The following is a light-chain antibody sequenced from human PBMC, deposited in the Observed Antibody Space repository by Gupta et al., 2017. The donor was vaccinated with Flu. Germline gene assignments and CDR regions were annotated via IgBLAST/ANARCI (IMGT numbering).Light chain of an antibody. CDR3: QQSRSTPWT. CDR1: RNIRRD. Sequence: GDTVTIACRASRNIRRDLNWYQQKAGRAPKILIYGATTLETGVPSRFRGSGSGTDFTLTIASLQPEDFATYYCQQSRSTPWTFGLGTKVEV. V-gene: IGKV1-39*01. CDR2: GAT. J-gene: IGKJ1*01.